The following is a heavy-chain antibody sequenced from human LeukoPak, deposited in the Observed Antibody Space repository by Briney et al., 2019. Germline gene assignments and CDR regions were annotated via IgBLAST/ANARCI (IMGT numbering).Heavy chain of an antibody. D-gene: IGHD3-3*01. CDR3: ARDLHFTDDFWSGYYQDGFDP. J-gene: IGHJ5*02. CDR2: IYTSGST. CDR1: GGSVSSGDYY. V-gene: IGHV4-61*02. Sequence: PSETLSLTCTVSGGSVSSGDYYWTWIRQPAGKGLEWIGRIYTSGSTNYNPSLKSRVTMSVDTSKNQFSLKLSSVTAADTAVYYCARDLHFTDDFWSGYYQDGFDPWGQGTLVTVSS.